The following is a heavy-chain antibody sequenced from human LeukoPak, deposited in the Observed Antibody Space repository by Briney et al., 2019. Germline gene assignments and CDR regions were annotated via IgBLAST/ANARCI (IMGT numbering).Heavy chain of an antibody. V-gene: IGHV4-39*01. CDR2: IYYSGST. Sequence: SETLSLSCTVSGGSVSSSSYYWGWIRQPPGKGLEWNVSIYYSGSTYFNPFLKSRVTLSVNTSKNQYSLKLSSVTAADTVVYYCARHVSVGGSRGYWGQGTLVTVSS. D-gene: IGHD1-26*01. CDR3: ARHVSVGGSRGY. J-gene: IGHJ4*02. CDR1: GGSVSSSSYY.